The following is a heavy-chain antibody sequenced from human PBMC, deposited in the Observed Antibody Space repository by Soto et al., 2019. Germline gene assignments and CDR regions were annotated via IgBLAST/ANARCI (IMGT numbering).Heavy chain of an antibody. CDR1: GFTFSSYS. CDR2: ISSSSSYI. D-gene: IGHD5-12*01. CDR3: ARMAPATPGGMDV. V-gene: IGHV3-21*01. Sequence: LRLSCAASGFTFSSYSMNWVRQAPGKGLEWVSSISSSSSYIYYADSVKGRFTISRDNAKNSLYLQMNSLRAEDTAVYYCARMAPATPGGMDVWGQGTTVTVSS. J-gene: IGHJ6*02.